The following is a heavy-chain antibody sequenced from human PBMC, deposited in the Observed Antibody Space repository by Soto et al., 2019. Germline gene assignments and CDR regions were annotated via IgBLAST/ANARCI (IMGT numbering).Heavy chain of an antibody. V-gene: IGHV4-39*01. Sequence: PSETLSLTCTVSGGSISSSSYYWGWIRQPPGKGLEWIGSIYYSGSTYYNPSLKSRVTISVDTSKNQFSLKLSSVTAADTAVYYCAGQVAAFLRFLEWFTYYFDYWGQGTLVTVSS. CDR1: GGSISSSSYY. CDR2: IYYSGST. J-gene: IGHJ4*02. D-gene: IGHD3-3*01. CDR3: AGQVAAFLRFLEWFTYYFDY.